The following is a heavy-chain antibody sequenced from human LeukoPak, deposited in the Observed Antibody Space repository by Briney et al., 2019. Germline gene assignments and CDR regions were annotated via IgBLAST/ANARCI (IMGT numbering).Heavy chain of an antibody. CDR3: ARSRNLERWLKFGYFDY. Sequence: SETLSLTCAVYGGSFSGYYWSWIRQPPGKGLEWIGEINHSGSTNYNPSLKSRVTISVDTSKNQFSLKLSSVTAADTAVYYCARSRNLERWLKFGYFDYWGQGTLVTVSS. CDR1: GGSFSGYY. D-gene: IGHD5-12*01. V-gene: IGHV4-34*01. J-gene: IGHJ4*02. CDR2: INHSGST.